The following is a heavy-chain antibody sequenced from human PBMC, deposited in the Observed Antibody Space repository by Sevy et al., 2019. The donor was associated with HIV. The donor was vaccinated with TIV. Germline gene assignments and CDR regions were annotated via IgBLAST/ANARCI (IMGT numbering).Heavy chain of an antibody. CDR2: VYHTGST. CDR1: GVSVTTDTYY. V-gene: IGHV4-61*01. Sequence: SESLSLTCAVSGVSVTTDTYYWSWIRQPPGKGLEWIGYVYHTGSTNDSPSFKSRVTISIDTSKNQFSLRLFSVAAADTAIYYCAREPYFFDKSGYYWDYWGQGILVTVSS. CDR3: AREPYFFDKSGYYWDY. D-gene: IGHD3-22*01. J-gene: IGHJ4*02.